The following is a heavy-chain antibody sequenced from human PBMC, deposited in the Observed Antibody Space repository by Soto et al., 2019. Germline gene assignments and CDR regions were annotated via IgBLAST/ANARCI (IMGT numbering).Heavy chain of an antibody. CDR2: IYYTGST. D-gene: IGHD3-22*01. Sequence: PSETLFLTCTVSAGSVSSDYWSWIRQPPGKGLEWIGYIYYTGSTNYNPSLESRVTMSVDTSRNQFSLKITSLTAADTAVYYCARGTGDSSGYYRPFDYWGQGTLVTVSS. CDR3: ARGTGDSSGYYRPFDY. V-gene: IGHV4-59*02. CDR1: AGSVSSDY. J-gene: IGHJ4*02.